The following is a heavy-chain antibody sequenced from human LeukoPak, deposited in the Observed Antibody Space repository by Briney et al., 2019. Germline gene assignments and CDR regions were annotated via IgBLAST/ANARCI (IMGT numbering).Heavy chain of an antibody. D-gene: IGHD6-19*01. CDR2: IRYDGSNK. Sequence: PGGSLRLSCAASGFIFSNYGIHWVRQAPGKGLEWVSFIRYDGSNKNYVDSVKGRFTISGDNSKNTLYLQMNSLRPEDTAVYYCAKDDSSGLDYWGQGTLVTVSS. J-gene: IGHJ4*02. CDR3: AKDDSSGLDY. CDR1: GFIFSNYG. V-gene: IGHV3-30*02.